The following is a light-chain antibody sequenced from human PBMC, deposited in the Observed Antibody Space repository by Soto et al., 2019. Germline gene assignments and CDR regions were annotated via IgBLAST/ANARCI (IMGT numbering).Light chain of an antibody. CDR1: QSVGTN. Sequence: EIVMTQSPVTLSVSPGERATLSCRASQSVGTNLAWYQQKPGQAPGLLISGASTRATGIPDRFSGSGSGTEFTLTISSLQSEDFAIYYCQQYYDWPQLTFGGGTKLEIK. CDR3: QQYYDWPQLT. CDR2: GAS. V-gene: IGKV3-15*01. J-gene: IGKJ4*01.